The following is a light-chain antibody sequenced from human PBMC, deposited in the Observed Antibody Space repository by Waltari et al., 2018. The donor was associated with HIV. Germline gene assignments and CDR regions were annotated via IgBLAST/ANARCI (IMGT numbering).Light chain of an antibody. CDR3: HSYDSSLDGWV. Sequence: QSVLTQPPSVSGAPGQRVTISCTGSSSNIGADYHVNWYQQLPGTAPKLLIYGYNNRPSGVPDRFSGSKSGTSASLAISGLQAEDGADYYCHSYDSSLDGWVFGGGTKLTVL. V-gene: IGLV1-40*01. CDR1: SSNIGADYH. CDR2: GYN. J-gene: IGLJ3*02.